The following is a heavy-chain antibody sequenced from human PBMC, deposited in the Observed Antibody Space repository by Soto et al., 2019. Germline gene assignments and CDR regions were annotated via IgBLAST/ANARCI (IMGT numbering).Heavy chain of an antibody. CDR1: GFTFSSYG. V-gene: IGHV3-33*01. D-gene: IGHD6-13*01. CDR2: IYYDGSNK. Sequence: QVQLGESGGGVVQPGRSLRLSCAASGFTFSSYGMHWVRQAPGKGLEWVAVIYYDGSNKEYADSVKGRFTISRDNSKNTLYLQMNSLRAEYTAVYYCASTIATTGEGMDVWGQGTTVTVS. CDR3: ASTIATTGEGMDV. J-gene: IGHJ6*02.